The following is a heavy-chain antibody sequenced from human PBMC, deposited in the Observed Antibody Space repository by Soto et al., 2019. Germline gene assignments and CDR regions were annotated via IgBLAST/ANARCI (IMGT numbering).Heavy chain of an antibody. CDR3: ARDYSAVAPFDY. CDR2: INSDGSST. D-gene: IGHD6-19*01. V-gene: IGHV3-74*01. J-gene: IGHJ4*02. CDR1: GFTLRSYR. Sequence: PGGSLRLSCAASGFTLRSYRMHWVRQAPGKGLVWVSRINSDGSSTSYADSVKGRFTISRDNAKNTLYLQMNSLRAEDTAVYYCARDYSAVAPFDYWGQGTLVTVSS.